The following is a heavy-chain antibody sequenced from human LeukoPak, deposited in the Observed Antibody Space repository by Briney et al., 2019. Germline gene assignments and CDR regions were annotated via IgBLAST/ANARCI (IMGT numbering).Heavy chain of an antibody. CDR2: IYPGDSET. CDR3: ARQRGDYAENFDY. J-gene: IGHJ4*02. CDR1: GYRFTNHW. V-gene: IGHV5-51*01. Sequence: GESLKISCKGSGYRFTNHWIGWVRQMPGKGLEWMGIIYPGDSETRYSPSFQGQVTISADTSMSTVYLQWSSLKASDTAMYYCARQRGDYAENFDYWGQGTLVTVSS. D-gene: IGHD4-17*01.